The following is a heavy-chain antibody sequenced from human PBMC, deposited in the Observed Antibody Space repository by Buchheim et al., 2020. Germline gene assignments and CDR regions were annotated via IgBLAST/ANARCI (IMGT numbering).Heavy chain of an antibody. CDR2: ITGSGHST. Sequence: EVELLESGGGLLQPGGSLRLSCAATGFTFNTHAMGWVRQSPGKGLEWVSAITGSGHSTYYADSVKGRFTISRDNSKNTLYLEVDRLSAEDTAMYFCARARTNMVLYYFDFWGQGTL. CDR3: ARARTNMVLYYFDF. CDR1: GFTFNTHA. J-gene: IGHJ4*02. D-gene: IGHD3-10*01. V-gene: IGHV3-23*01.